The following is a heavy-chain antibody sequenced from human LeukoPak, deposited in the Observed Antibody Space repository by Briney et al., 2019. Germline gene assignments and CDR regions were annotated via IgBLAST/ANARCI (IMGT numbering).Heavy chain of an antibody. CDR1: GFNFRAYW. J-gene: IGHJ4*02. Sequence: GGSLRLSCTTSGFNFRAYWMSWVRQAPGKGLEWVGRIKSKTDGGTTDYAAPVKGRFTISRDDSKNTLYLQMNSLKTEDTAVYYCTTHNYDFWSGYPGGYFDYWGQGTLVTVSS. D-gene: IGHD3-3*01. CDR2: IKSKTDGGTT. CDR3: TTHNYDFWSGYPGGYFDY. V-gene: IGHV3-15*01.